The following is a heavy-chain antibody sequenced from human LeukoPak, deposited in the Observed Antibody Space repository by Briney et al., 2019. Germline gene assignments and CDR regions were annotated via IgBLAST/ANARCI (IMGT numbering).Heavy chain of an antibody. Sequence: PGGSLRLSGAASGFTCSSYEMNWVRQAPGKGLEWVSYISSSGSTIYYADSVKGRFTISRDNAKNSLYLQMNSLRAEDTAVYYCARDRGLPSHYYYGMDVWGQGTTVTVSS. CDR3: ARDRGLPSHYYYGMDV. D-gene: IGHD2-2*01. J-gene: IGHJ6*02. V-gene: IGHV3-48*03. CDR2: ISSSGSTI. CDR1: GFTCSSYE.